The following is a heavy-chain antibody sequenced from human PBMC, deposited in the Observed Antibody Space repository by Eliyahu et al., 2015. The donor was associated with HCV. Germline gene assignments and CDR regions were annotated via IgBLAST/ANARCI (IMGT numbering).Heavy chain of an antibody. D-gene: IGHD3-3*01. CDR2: INHSGST. CDR1: GGSFSGYY. J-gene: IGHJ6*03. V-gene: IGHV4-34*01. Sequence: QVQLQQWGAGLLKPSETLSLTCAVYGGSFSGYYWSWIRPPPGKGLEWIGEINHSGSTNYNPSLKSRVTISVDTSKNQFSLKLSSVTAADTAVYYCARVPRRNYDFWSGYSEGSYYYMDVWGKGTTVTVSS. CDR3: ARVPRRNYDFWSGYSEGSYYYMDV.